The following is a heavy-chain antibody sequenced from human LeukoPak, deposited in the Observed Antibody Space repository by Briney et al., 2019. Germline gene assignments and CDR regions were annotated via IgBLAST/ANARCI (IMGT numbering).Heavy chain of an antibody. CDR2: IYSSGST. CDR3: ARAGPGSYSPV. J-gene: IGHJ4*02. V-gene: IGHV3-66*01. Sequence: GGSLRLSCAASGFTFSSYWMSWGRQAPGKGLEWVSVIYSSGSTYYADSVKGRFTISRDNSKNTLYLQMNSLRAEDTAVYYCARAGPGSYSPVWGQGTLVTVSS. D-gene: IGHD3-10*01. CDR1: GFTFSSYW.